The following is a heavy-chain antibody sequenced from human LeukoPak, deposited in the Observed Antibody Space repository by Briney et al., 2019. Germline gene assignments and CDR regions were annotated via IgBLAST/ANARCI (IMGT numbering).Heavy chain of an antibody. CDR3: AKVPAYHGILTGWTNGFYYFDY. Sequence: GGSLRLSCAASGFTFSSYAMSWVRQAPGKGLEWVSTISNGGGSTYYADSVKGRFTISRDNSKNTLYLQMNSLRAEDTAVYYCAKVPAYHGILTGWTNGFYYFDYWGQGTLVTVSS. J-gene: IGHJ4*02. V-gene: IGHV3-23*01. CDR2: ISNGGGST. CDR1: GFTFSSYA. D-gene: IGHD3-9*01.